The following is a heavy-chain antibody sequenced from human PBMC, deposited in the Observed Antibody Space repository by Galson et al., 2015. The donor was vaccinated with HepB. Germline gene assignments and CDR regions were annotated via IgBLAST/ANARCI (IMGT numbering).Heavy chain of an antibody. CDR2: IRGGGDTT. D-gene: IGHD5-18*01. J-gene: IGHJ4*02. V-gene: IGHV3-23*01. CDR1: EFTFDSYA. Sequence: SLRLSCAASEFTFDSYAMSWVRQAPGKGLEWVSSIRGGGDTTYYADSVKGRFTTSRDNSKNTLYLQMNSVRAEDTAIYYCAKEARPGMVMGANNFDYWGQGTLVTVSS. CDR3: AKEARPGMVMGANNFDY.